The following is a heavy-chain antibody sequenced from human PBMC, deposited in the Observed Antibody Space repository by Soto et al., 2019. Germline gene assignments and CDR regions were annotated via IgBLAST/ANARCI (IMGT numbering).Heavy chain of an antibody. CDR2: ISSSSSYI. J-gene: IGHJ4*02. V-gene: IGHV3-21*01. CDR1: GFTFSSYS. CDR3: ARDRSGWFGELLYSDY. D-gene: IGHD3-10*01. Sequence: GGSLRLSCAASGFTFSSYSMNWVRQAPGKGLEWVSSISSSSSYIYYADSVKGRFTISRDNAKNSLYLQMNSLRAEDTAVYYCARDRSGWFGELLYSDYWGQGTLVTVSS.